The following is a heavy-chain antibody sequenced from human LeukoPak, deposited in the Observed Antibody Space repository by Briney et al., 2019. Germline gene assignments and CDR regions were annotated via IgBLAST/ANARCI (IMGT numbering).Heavy chain of an antibody. CDR3: ASNGSYYLFGY. J-gene: IGHJ4*02. Sequence: KSSETLSLTCAVYGGSFSGYYWSWIRQPPGKGLEWIGEINQSGSTNYNPSLKSRVTISVDTSKNQFSLKLSSVTAADTAVYYCASNGSYYLFGYWGQGTLVTVSS. D-gene: IGHD1-26*01. CDR2: INQSGST. CDR1: GGSFSGYY. V-gene: IGHV4-34*01.